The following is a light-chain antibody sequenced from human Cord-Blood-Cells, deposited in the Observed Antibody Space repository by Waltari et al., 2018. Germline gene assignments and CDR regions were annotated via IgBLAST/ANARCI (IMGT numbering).Light chain of an antibody. V-gene: IGKV3-15*01. J-gene: IGKJ2*01. CDR1: QSVSSN. Sequence: EIVMTQSPATLSASPGETATLACRASQSVSSNLAWYQQKPGQPPRLLIYGASTRATGIPARFSGSGSGTEFTLTISSLQSEDFAVYYCQQYNNWPYTFGQGTKLEIK. CDR2: GAS. CDR3: QQYNNWPYT.